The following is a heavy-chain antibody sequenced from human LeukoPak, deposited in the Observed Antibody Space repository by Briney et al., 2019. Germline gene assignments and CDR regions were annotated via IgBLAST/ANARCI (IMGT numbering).Heavy chain of an antibody. CDR1: GGSLSSSDDY. J-gene: IGHJ5*02. CDR3: ARSRGYHKGGFDP. V-gene: IGHV4-39*01. D-gene: IGHD3-10*01. Sequence: SETLSLTCTVSGGSLSSSDDYWGWIRQPPEEGLEWIGSIHYTATTYYNPSLKSRVTISVDTSKKQFPLTVSSVTAADTAVYYCARSRGYHKGGFDPWGQGTLVTVSS. CDR2: IHYTATT.